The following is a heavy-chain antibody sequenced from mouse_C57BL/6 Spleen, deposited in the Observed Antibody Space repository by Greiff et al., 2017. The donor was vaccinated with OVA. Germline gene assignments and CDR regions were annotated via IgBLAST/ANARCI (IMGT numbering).Heavy chain of an antibody. V-gene: IGHV1-72*01. CDR1: GYTFTSYW. CDR3: ARGLSHGYEGWFAY. J-gene: IGHJ3*01. Sequence: VQLQQPGAELVKPGASVKLSCKASGYTFTSYWMHWVKQRPGRGLEWIGRIDPNSGGTKYNEKFKSKATLTVDKPSSTAYMRLSSLTSEDSAVYYCARGLSHGYEGWFAYWGQGTLVTVSA. CDR2: IDPNSGGT. D-gene: IGHD2-2*01.